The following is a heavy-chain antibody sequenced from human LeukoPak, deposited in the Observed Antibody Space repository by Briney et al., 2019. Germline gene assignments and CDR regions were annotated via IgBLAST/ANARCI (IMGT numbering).Heavy chain of an antibody. D-gene: IGHD2-15*01. CDR2: ISPYNDNT. V-gene: IGHV1-18*04. Sequence: ASVTVSYKASGYTFTNHGISWVRQAPGQRLEWIGWISPYNDNTNYPQNLQGRVTMTADTYTSTDYMELRSLRSDDTAVYYCARARGYCSGDNCYLYYFDYWGQGTLVTVSS. CDR3: ARARGYCSGDNCYLYYFDY. CDR1: GYTFTNHG. J-gene: IGHJ4*02.